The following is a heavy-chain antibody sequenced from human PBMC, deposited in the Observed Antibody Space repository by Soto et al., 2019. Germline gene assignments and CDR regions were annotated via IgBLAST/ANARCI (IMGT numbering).Heavy chain of an antibody. J-gene: IGHJ4*02. CDR3: AGAFYGSGSYY. D-gene: IGHD3-10*01. CDR2: VKQDGSEK. Sequence: GSLRLSCAASGFTFSSYWMSWVRQAPGKGLEWVANVKQDGSEKYYVDSVKGRFTISRDNAKNSLYLQMNSLRAEDTAVYCCAGAFYGSGSYYWGQGTLVTVSS. CDR1: GFTFSSYW. V-gene: IGHV3-7*01.